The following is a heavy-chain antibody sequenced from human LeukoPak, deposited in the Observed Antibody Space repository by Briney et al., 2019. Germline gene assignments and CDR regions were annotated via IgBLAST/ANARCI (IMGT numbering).Heavy chain of an antibody. CDR1: GGSISSGGYC. D-gene: IGHD3-16*01. CDR2: IYYSGCT. V-gene: IGHV4-30-4*08. J-gene: IGHJ4*02. Sequence: PSQTLSLTCTVSGGSISSGGYCWSWLRQHPRKGLEWIGYIYYSGCTYYHPSLKSRVTMSVDTTRKRFSLRLTSESAADTGVYYCARGGGGGKAFYFDYWGQGSLVTVSS. CDR3: ARGGGGGKAFYFDY.